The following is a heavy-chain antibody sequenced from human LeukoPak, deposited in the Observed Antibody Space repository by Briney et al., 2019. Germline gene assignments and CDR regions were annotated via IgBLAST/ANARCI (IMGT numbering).Heavy chain of an antibody. V-gene: IGHV1-24*01. Sequence: ASVKVSCKVSGYTLTELSMHWVRQAPGKGLEWMGGFDPEDGETIYAQKFQGRVTMTEDTSTDTAYMELSSLRSEDTAVYYCASYRYWELLHDYYGMDVWGQGTTVTVSS. CDR2: FDPEDGET. CDR3: ASYRYWELLHDYYGMDV. J-gene: IGHJ6*02. D-gene: IGHD1-26*01. CDR1: GYTLTELS.